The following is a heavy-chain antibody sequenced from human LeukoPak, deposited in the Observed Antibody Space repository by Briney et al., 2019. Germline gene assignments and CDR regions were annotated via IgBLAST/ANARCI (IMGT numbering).Heavy chain of an antibody. Sequence: PGGSLRLSCAASGFTFSSYAMHWVRQAPGKGLEWVAVISYDGSNKYYADSVKGRFTISRDNSKNTLYLQMNSLRAEDTAVYYCARDPPLRFLEWLFDYYGMDVWGQGTTVTVSS. CDR3: ARDPPLRFLEWLFDYYGMDV. CDR2: ISYDGSNK. CDR1: GFTFSSYA. V-gene: IGHV3-30*04. D-gene: IGHD3-3*01. J-gene: IGHJ6*02.